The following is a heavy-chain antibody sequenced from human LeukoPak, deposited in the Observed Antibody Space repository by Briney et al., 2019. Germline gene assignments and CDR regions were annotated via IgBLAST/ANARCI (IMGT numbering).Heavy chain of an antibody. J-gene: IGHJ4*02. V-gene: IGHV3-74*01. CDR3: ARERLEWELLHDY. CDR1: GFTFSIYW. CDR2: INSDGSST. Sequence: GGSLRLSCAASGFTFSIYWMHWVRQAPGKGLVWVSRINSDGSSTSYADSVKGRLTISRDNAKNTLYLQMNSLRAEDTAVYYCARERLEWELLHDYWGQGTLVTVSS. D-gene: IGHD1-26*01.